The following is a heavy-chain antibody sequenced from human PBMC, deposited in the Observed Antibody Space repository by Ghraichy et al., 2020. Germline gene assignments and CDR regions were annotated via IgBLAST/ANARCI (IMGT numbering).Heavy chain of an antibody. CDR2: INTNTGNP. J-gene: IGHJ4*02. CDR3: ARDQFLSDLGWLRFYDY. CDR1: GYTFTSYA. Sequence: ASVKVSCKASGYTFTSYAMNWVRQAPGQGLEWMGWINTNTGNPTYAQGFTGRFVFSLDTSVSTAYLQISSLKAEDTAVYYCARDQFLSDLGWLRFYDYWGQGTLVTVSS. D-gene: IGHD5-12*01. V-gene: IGHV7-4-1*02.